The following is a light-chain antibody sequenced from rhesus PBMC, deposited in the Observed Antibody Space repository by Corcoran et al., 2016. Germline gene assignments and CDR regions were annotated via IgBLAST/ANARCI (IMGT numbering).Light chain of an antibody. Sequence: EIVMTQSPATLSLSPGERATLSCRASQSVNSSLAWYQQKPGQAPKLLIYGASSRATGIPDRFRGIGSGTEFTLTIRSREPEDVGVYYCQQDYSWPLTFGGGTKVELK. V-gene: IGKV3-42*01. CDR1: QSVNSS. CDR3: QQDYSWPLT. CDR2: GAS. J-gene: IGKJ4*01.